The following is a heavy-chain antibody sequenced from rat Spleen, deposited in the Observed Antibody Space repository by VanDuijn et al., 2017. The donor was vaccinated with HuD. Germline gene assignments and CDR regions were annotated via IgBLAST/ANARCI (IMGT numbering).Heavy chain of an antibody. J-gene: IGHJ3*01. CDR3: TRSYGGYTSNWFAY. D-gene: IGHD1-11*01. V-gene: IGHV2-32*01. CDR1: GFSLTSYH. Sequence: QVQLKESGPGLVQPSQTLSLTCTVSGFSLTSYHVHWVRQPPGKGLEWMGVMWSDGDTSYNSALKSRLSISRDTSKNQVFLKMNSLQTDDTAIYFCTRSYGGYTSNWFAYWGQGTLVTVSS. CDR2: MWSDGDT.